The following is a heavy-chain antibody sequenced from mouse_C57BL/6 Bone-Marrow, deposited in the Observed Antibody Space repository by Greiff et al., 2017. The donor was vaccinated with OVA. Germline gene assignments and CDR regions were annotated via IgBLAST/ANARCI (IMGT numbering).Heavy chain of an antibody. CDR2: IYPGSGST. Sequence: QVQLQQPGAELVKPGASVKMSCKASGYTFTSYWITWVKQRPGQGLEWIGDIYPGSGSTNYNEKFKSKAKLTVDTSSSTAYMQLSSLTSEDSAVYYCARAHDGYYGGGLYWGQGTTLTVSS. J-gene: IGHJ2*01. D-gene: IGHD2-3*01. CDR3: ARAHDGYYGGGLY. CDR1: GYTFTSYW. V-gene: IGHV1-55*01.